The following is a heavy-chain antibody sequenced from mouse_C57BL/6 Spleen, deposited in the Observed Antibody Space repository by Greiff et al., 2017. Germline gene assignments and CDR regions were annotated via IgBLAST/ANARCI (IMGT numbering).Heavy chain of an antibody. Sequence: EVQLQQSGPGLVKPSQSLSLTCSVTGYSITSGYYWNWIRQFPGNKLEWMGYISYDGSNNYNPSLKNRISITRDTSKNQFFLKLNSVATEDTATYYCARVSYDGYDGWYFDVWGTGTTVTVSS. CDR3: ARVSYDGYDGWYFDV. CDR2: ISYDGSN. CDR1: GYSITSGYY. V-gene: IGHV3-6*01. J-gene: IGHJ1*03. D-gene: IGHD2-9*01.